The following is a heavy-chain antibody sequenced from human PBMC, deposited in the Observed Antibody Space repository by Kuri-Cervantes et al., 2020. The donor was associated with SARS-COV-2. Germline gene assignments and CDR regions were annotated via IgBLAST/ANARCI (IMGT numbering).Heavy chain of an antibody. V-gene: IGHV5-10-1*01. CDR2: IDPSDSYT. D-gene: IGHD3-3*01. CDR3: ASTVAFWSGYYDY. CDR1: GYSFTSYW. Sequence: GGFLRLSCKGSGYSFTSYWISWVRQMPGKGLEWMGRIDPSDSYTNYSPSFQGHVTISADKSISTAHLQWSSLKASDTAMYYCASTVAFWSGYYDYWGQGTLVTVSS. J-gene: IGHJ4*02.